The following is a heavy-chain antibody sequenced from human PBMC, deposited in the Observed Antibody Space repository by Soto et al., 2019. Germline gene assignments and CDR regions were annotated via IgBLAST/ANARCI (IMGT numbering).Heavy chain of an antibody. CDR2: ISYDGSNN. D-gene: IGHD2-2*01. V-gene: IGHV3-30-3*01. CDR3: ARDQYCSSTSCSGGMDV. J-gene: IGHJ6*02. Sequence: GGSLRLSCAASGFTFSSYAMHWVRQSPGNGLEWVAVISYDGSNNYYADSVKGRFTISRDNAKNSLYLQMNSLRAEDTAVYYCARDQYCSSTSCSGGMDVWGQGTTVTVS. CDR1: GFTFSSYA.